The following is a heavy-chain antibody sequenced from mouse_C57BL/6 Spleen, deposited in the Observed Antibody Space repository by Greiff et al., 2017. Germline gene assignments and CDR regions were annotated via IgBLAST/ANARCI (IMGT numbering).Heavy chain of an antibody. V-gene: IGHV1-81*01. CDR1: GYTFTSYG. CDR3: ARTYGSIYAMDY. J-gene: IGHJ4*01. CDR2: IYPRSGNT. Sequence: QVHVKQSGAELARPGASVKLTCKASGYTFTSYGISWVKQRTGQGLEWIGEIYPRSGNTYYNEKFKGKATLTADKSSSTAYMELRSLTSEDSAVYFCARTYGSIYAMDYWGQGTSVTVSS. D-gene: IGHD1-1*01.